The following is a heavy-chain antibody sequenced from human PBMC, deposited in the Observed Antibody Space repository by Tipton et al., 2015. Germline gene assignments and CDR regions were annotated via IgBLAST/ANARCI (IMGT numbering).Heavy chain of an antibody. J-gene: IGHJ6*02. CDR2: ISYTETS. V-gene: IGHV4-61*01. Sequence: TLSLTCTVPGGSVSSGSYYWSWIRQPPGKGLEWIGYISYTETSHYNASLKSRVTISIDTSKNQFSLKLSSVTAADTAVYYCARDLEHGMDVWGQGTTVTVSS. CDR3: ARDLEHGMDV. CDR1: GGSVSSGSYY. D-gene: IGHD5-24*01.